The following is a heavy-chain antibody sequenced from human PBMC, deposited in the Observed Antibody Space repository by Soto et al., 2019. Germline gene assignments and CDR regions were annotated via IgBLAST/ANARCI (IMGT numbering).Heavy chain of an antibody. CDR3: ARSYYGSGSYYFDY. V-gene: IGHV3-53*01. Sequence: GGSLRLSCAASGFTVSSNYMSWVRQAPGKGLEWVSVIYSGGSTYYADSVKGQFTISRDNSKNTLYLQMNSLRAEDTAVYYCARSYYGSGSYYFDYWGQGTMVTVSS. CDR1: GFTVSSNY. D-gene: IGHD3-10*01. CDR2: IYSGGST. J-gene: IGHJ4*02.